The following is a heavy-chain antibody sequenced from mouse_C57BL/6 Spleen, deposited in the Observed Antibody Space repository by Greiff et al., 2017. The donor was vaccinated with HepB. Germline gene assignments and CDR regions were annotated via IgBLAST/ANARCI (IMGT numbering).Heavy chain of an antibody. D-gene: IGHD1-1*01. CDR2: INPNNGGT. CDR1: GYTFTDYY. V-gene: IGHV1-26*01. CDR3: ARSDYYGSSLDD. J-gene: IGHJ2*01. Sequence: EVQLQQSGPELVKPGASVKISCKASGYTFTDYYMTWVKQSHGKSLEWIGDINPNNGGTSYNQKFKGKATLTVDKSSSTAYMELRSLTSEDSAVYDCARSDYYGSSLDDGGQGTTLTVAS.